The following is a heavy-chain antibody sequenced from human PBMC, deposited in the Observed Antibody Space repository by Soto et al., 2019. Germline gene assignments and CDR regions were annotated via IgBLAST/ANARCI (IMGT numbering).Heavy chain of an antibody. CDR3: APRAGGYGNWNGGSFDF. Sequence: TVVNPTQTPTLTCTFPGFSLSPAGAGVGWLRQPPGKDLERLALTNWDDDKRYSPSLKSSLTQTKDTPKNQVVVTLTNLDHLDPATYYSAPRAGGYGNWNGGSFDFWGQGVLVTVSS. CDR1: GFSLSPAGAG. V-gene: IGHV2-5*02. D-gene: IGHD1-1*01. CDR2: TNWDDDK. J-gene: IGHJ4*02.